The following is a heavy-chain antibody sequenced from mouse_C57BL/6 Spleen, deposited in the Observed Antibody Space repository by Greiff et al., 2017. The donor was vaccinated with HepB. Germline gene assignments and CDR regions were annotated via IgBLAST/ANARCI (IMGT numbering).Heavy chain of an antibody. CDR3: ARWEGGYSWFAY. CDR2: IYPGDGDT. J-gene: IGHJ3*01. V-gene: IGHV1-80*01. CDR1: GYAFSSYW. D-gene: IGHD2-3*01. Sequence: QVHVKQSGAELVKPGASVKISCKASGYAFSSYWMNWVKQRPGKGLEWIGQIYPGDGDTNYNGKFKGKATLTADKSSSTAYMQLSSLTSEDSAVYFCARWEGGYSWFAYWGQGTLVTVSA.